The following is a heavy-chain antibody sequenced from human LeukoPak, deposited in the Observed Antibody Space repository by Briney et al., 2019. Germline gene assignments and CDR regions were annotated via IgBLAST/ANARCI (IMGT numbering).Heavy chain of an antibody. D-gene: IGHD3-10*01. CDR3: ARRPYYYGSGSYPYYYYMDV. V-gene: IGHV4-4*07. CDR1: GGSISSYY. Sequence: SETLSLTCTVSGGSISSYYWSWIRQPAGKGLEWIGRIYTSGSTNYNPSLKSRVTMSVDTSKNQFSLKLSPVTAADTAVYYCARRPYYYGSGSYPYYYYMDVWGKGTTVTISS. J-gene: IGHJ6*03. CDR2: IYTSGST.